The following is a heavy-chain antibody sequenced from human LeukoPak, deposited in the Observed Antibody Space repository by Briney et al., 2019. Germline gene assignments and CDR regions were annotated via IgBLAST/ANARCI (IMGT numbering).Heavy chain of an antibody. D-gene: IGHD2-2*01. CDR2: ISSGGSYI. CDR3: ARGPALYCTSSSCLDGVD. Sequence: GGSLRLSCAASGFTFSDYAMNWVRQAPGKGLEWVSSISSGGSYISYADSVKGRFTVSRDNVKDSLFLQMRSPRDEDTAVYYCARGPALYCTSSSCLDGVDWGQGTLVSVSS. CDR1: GFTFSDYA. J-gene: IGHJ4*02. V-gene: IGHV3-21*01.